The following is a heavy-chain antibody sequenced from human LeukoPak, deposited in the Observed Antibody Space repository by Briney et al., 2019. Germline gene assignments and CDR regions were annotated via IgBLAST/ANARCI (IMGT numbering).Heavy chain of an antibody. D-gene: IGHD1-26*01. CDR2: IYYSGSA. V-gene: IGHV4-59*01. CDR3: AKSGIVGATPYFQH. CDR1: GGSISSYY. Sequence: SGTLSLTCTVSGGSISSYYWSWIRQPPGKGLEWIGYIYYSGSANYNPSLKSRVTISVDTSKNQFPLELSSVTAADTAVYYFAKSGIVGATPYFQHWGQGTLVTVSS. J-gene: IGHJ1*01.